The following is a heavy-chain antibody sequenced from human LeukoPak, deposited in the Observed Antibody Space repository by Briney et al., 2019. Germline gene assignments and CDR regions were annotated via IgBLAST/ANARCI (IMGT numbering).Heavy chain of an antibody. CDR3: AREGYYGAFDI. V-gene: IGHV3-48*02. CDR1: GFTFSDYS. D-gene: IGHD3-10*01. J-gene: IGHJ3*02. Sequence: QAGGSLRLSCAASGFTFSDYSMNWVRQAPGKGLEWVSYIGADSAIYYADSLKGRFTISRDNAKNSLSLQMNSLRDDDTAVYYCAREGYYGAFDIWGQGTMVTVSS. CDR2: IGADSAI.